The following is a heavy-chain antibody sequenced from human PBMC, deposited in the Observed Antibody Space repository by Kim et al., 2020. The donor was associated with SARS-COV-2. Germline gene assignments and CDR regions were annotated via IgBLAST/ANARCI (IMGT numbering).Heavy chain of an antibody. CDR3: ARGLLEFQGSGWYYYFDY. D-gene: IGHD6-19*01. V-gene: IGHV1-18*04. CDR2: ISAYNGNT. Sequence: ASVKVSCKASGYTFTSYGISWVRQAPGQGLEWMGWISAYNGNTNYAQKLQGRVTMTTDTSTSTAYMELRSLRSDDTAVYYCARGLLEFQGSGWYYYFDYWGQGTLVTVSS. CDR1: GYTFTSYG. J-gene: IGHJ4*02.